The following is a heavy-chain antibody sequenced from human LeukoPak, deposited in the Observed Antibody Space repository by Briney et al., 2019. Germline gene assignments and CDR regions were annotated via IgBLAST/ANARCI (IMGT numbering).Heavy chain of an antibody. V-gene: IGHV3-7*01. Sequence: GGSLRLSCAASGFTFSNYWMSWVRQAPGKGLEWVANIKEDGNKKYYVDSVKGRFTISRDNAKNSLYLQMNSLRVEDTAVYYCARDRWGYSYGGDWGQGTPVTVSS. CDR2: IKEDGNKK. CDR3: ARDRWGYSYGGD. J-gene: IGHJ4*02. D-gene: IGHD5-18*01. CDR1: GFTFSNYW.